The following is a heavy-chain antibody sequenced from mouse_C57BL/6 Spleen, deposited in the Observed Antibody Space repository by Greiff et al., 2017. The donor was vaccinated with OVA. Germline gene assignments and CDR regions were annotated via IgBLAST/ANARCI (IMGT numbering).Heavy chain of an antibody. CDR3: APNWDGVAY. CDR2: IYPRSGNT. J-gene: IGHJ3*01. CDR1: GYTFTSYG. V-gene: IGHV1-81*01. D-gene: IGHD4-1*01. Sequence: QVQLQQSGAELARPGASVKLSCKASGYTFTSYGISWVKQRTGQGLEWIGEIYPRSGNTYYNEKFKGKATLTADKSSSTAYMELRSLTSEDSAVYFCAPNWDGVAYWGQGTLVTVSA.